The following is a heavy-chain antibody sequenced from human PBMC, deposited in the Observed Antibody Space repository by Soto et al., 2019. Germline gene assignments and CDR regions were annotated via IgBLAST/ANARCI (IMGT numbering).Heavy chain of an antibody. CDR3: ASDATWMGATTTEAFDI. CDR2: ISAYNGNT. V-gene: IGHV1-18*01. Sequence: ASVKVSCKASGYTFTSYGISWVRQAPGQGLEWMGWISAYNGNTNYAQKLQGRVTMTTDTSTSTAYMELRSLRSDDTAVYYGASDATWMGATTTEAFDIWGQGTMVTVSS. CDR1: GYTFTSYG. J-gene: IGHJ3*02. D-gene: IGHD1-26*01.